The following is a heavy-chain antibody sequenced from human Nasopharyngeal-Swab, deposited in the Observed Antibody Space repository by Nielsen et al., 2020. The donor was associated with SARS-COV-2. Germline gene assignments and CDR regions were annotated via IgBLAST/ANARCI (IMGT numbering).Heavy chain of an antibody. D-gene: IGHD3-16*01. CDR1: GFTFSSRP. CDR2: ISYDGNNE. Sequence: GSLRLSCAASGFTFSSRPMYWVRQAPGKGLEWVAVISYDGNNEYYADSVKGRFTISRDNSNNTLYLQMNSLRAEDTAVYYCAKGAPGPLDYWGQGTLVTVSS. V-gene: IGHV3-30-3*01. J-gene: IGHJ4*02. CDR3: AKGAPGPLDY.